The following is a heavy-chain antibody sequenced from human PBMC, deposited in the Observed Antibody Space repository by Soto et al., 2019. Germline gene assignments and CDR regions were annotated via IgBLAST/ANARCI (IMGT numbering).Heavy chain of an antibody. D-gene: IGHD3-10*01. CDR3: TRWFTYGNFDYFDY. Sequence: GVSLRLSCAASGFTFSSYGVRWVRQDPGKGLEWVSAISGSGGSTYYADSVKGRFTISRDNSKNTLYLQMNSLRAEDTAVYYCTRWFTYGNFDYFDYWGQGTQVTVSS. V-gene: IGHV3-23*01. CDR2: ISGSGGST. CDR1: GFTFSSYG. J-gene: IGHJ4*02.